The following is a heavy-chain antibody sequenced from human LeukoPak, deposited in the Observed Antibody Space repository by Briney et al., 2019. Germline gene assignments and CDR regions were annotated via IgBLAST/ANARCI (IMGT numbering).Heavy chain of an antibody. D-gene: IGHD3-3*01. V-gene: IGHV3-9*01. CDR2: ISWNSGSI. J-gene: IGHJ3*02. CDR1: GFTFDDYA. CDR3: ARGSRFGVVGRDAFDI. Sequence: GRSLRLSCAASGFTFDDYAMHWVRHAPGKGLEWVSGISWNSGSIGYADSVKGRFTISRDNAKNSLYLQMNSLRAEDTAVYYCARGSRFGVVGRDAFDIWGQGTMVTVSS.